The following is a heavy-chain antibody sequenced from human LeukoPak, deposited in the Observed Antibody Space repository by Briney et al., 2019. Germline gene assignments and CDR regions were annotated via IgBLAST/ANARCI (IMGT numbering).Heavy chain of an antibody. V-gene: IGHV1-18*01. CDR1: GYTFTSYG. CDR2: ISAYNGNT. D-gene: IGHD3-10*01. J-gene: IGHJ6*03. Sequence: ASVKVSCKASGYTFTSYGISWVRQAPGQGLEWMGWISAYNGNTNYAQKFQGRVTMTRDTSTSTAYMELRSLRSDDTAVYYCARWITMVRGVDYYYYMDVWGKGTTVTISS. CDR3: ARWITMVRGVDYYYYMDV.